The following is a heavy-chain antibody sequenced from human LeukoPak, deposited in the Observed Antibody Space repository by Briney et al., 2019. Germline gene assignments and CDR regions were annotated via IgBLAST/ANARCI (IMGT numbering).Heavy chain of an antibody. Sequence: GEPLKISCQGSGYSFTNYWIGGVGQMPGKGLEWRGIIYPGDSATRYSPSFQGQVTISADKSISPAYRQWRSLKASDTAMYYCARQRRDGFKFDAFDIWGQGTMVTVSS. J-gene: IGHJ3*02. CDR1: GYSFTNYW. CDR2: IYPGDSAT. V-gene: IGHV5-51*01. CDR3: ARQRRDGFKFDAFDI. D-gene: IGHD5-24*01.